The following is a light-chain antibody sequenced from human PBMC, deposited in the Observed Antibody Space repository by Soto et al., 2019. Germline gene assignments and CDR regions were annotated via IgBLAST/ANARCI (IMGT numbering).Light chain of an antibody. V-gene: IGKV3-20*01. Sequence: ETVLTQSPGTLSLSPGERATLSCRARQSVSSSYLAWYQQKPGQAPRLLIYGASSRATGIPDRFSGSGSGTDFTLTISRLEPEDFAVYYCQQYGSSPGTFGQGTKV. CDR3: QQYGSSPGT. CDR2: GAS. J-gene: IGKJ1*01. CDR1: QSVSSSY.